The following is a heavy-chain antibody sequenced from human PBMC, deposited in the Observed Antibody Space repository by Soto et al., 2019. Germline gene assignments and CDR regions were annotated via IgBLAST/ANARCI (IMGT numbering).Heavy chain of an antibody. Sequence: SETLSLTCTVSGGSISSYYWSWIRQPPGKGLEWIGYIYYSESTNYNPSLKSQVTISVDTSKNQFSLKLSSVTAADTAVYYCARGVTMVRGVIHTPYFDYWGQGTLVTVSS. CDR1: GGSISSYY. J-gene: IGHJ4*02. CDR2: IYYSEST. CDR3: ARGVTMVRGVIHTPYFDY. D-gene: IGHD3-10*01. V-gene: IGHV4-59*12.